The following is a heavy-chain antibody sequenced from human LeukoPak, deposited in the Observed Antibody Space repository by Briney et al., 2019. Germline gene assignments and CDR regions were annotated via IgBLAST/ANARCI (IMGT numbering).Heavy chain of an antibody. CDR3: ASARTTAFMDI. CDR1: GGSISSYY. Sequence: SETLSLTCTVSGGSISSYYWTWIRQPPGKGLEWIGYIYYSGSTNYNPSLKSRVTMSVDTSKNQFSLKLSSVTAADTAVYYCASARTTAFMDIWGKGTTVTVSS. D-gene: IGHD2-2*01. V-gene: IGHV4-59*12. J-gene: IGHJ6*04. CDR2: IYYSGST.